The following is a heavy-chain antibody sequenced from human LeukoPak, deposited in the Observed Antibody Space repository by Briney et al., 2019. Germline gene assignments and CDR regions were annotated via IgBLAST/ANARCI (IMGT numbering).Heavy chain of an antibody. CDR1: GGTFSSYA. Sequence: SVKVSCKASGGTFSSYAISWVRQAPGQGLEWMGRIIPILGIANYAQKFQGRVTITADKSTSTAYMELSSLRSEDTAVYYCARDPGYSYGKDWESVDYWGQGTLVTVSS. D-gene: IGHD5-18*01. J-gene: IGHJ4*02. V-gene: IGHV1-69*04. CDR2: IIPILGIA. CDR3: ARDPGYSYGKDWESVDY.